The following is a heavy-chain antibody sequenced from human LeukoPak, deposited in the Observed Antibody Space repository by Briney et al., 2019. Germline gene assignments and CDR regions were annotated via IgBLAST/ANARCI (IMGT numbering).Heavy chain of an antibody. CDR3: ARDEAWDYPDAFDI. D-gene: IGHD1-7*01. Sequence: GGSLRLSCAASGFTFSSYSMNWVRQAPGKGLEWVSYISSSSSTIYYADSVKGRFTISRDNAKNSLYLQMNSLRAEDTAVYYCARDEAWDYPDAFDIWGQGTMVTVSS. CDR2: ISSSSSTI. V-gene: IGHV3-48*04. CDR1: GFTFSSYS. J-gene: IGHJ3*02.